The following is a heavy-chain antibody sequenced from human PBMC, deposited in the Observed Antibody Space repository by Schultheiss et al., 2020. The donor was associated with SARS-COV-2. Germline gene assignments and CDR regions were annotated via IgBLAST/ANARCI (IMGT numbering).Heavy chain of an antibody. D-gene: IGHD6-19*01. CDR1: GGSFSGYY. CDR3: ARDRDSSAWYWSGLDV. Sequence: GSLRLSCAVYGGSFSGYYWSWIRQPPGKGLEWIGEINHSGSTYYNPSLKSLGTISVDTSKNQFSLKLSSVTAADTAVYYCARDRDSSAWYWSGLDVWGQGTTVTVSS. V-gene: IGHV4-34*01. CDR2: INHSGST. J-gene: IGHJ6*02.